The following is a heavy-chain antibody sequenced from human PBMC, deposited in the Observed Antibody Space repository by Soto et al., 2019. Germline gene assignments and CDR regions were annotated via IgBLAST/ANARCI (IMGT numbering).Heavy chain of an antibody. J-gene: IGHJ4*02. D-gene: IGHD3-22*01. CDR2: IYYSGST. Sequence: SETLSLTCTVSGGSISSADYYWSWIRQPPGKGLEWIGYIYYSGSTYYNPSLKSRVTISVDTSKNQFSLKLSSVTAADTAVYYCARGVKYDSSGPFDYWGQGTLVTVSS. CDR1: GGSISSADYY. CDR3: ARGVKYDSSGPFDY. V-gene: IGHV4-30-4*01.